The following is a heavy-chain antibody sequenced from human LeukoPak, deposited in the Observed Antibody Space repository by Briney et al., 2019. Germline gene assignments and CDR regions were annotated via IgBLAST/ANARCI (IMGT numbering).Heavy chain of an antibody. D-gene: IGHD1-26*01. CDR2: IYTSGST. Sequence: SETLSLTCAVSGGSISSYYWSWIRQPPGKGLEWIGYIYTSGSTNYNPSINSRVTISVDTSKNQFSLKLSSVTAADTAVYYCARSGSYLGLYYYYYYMDVWGKGTTVTVSS. CDR3: ARSGSYLGLYYYYYYMDV. J-gene: IGHJ6*03. V-gene: IGHV4-4*09. CDR1: GGSISSYY.